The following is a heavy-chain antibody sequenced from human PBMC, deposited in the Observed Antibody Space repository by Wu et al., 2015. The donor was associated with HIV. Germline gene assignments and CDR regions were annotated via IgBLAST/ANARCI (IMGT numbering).Heavy chain of an antibody. CDR3: ARDPGSIAVAGTNYYYYYGMDV. J-gene: IGHJ6*02. D-gene: IGHD6-19*01. CDR2: IIPIFGTA. CDR1: GGTFSSYA. Sequence: QVQLVQSGAEVKKPGSSVKVSCKASGGTFSSYAISWARQAPGQGLEWMGRIIPIFGTANYAQKFQGRVTITADESTSTAYMELSSLRSEDTAVYYCARDPGSIAVAGTNYYYYYGMDVWGQGTTVTVSS. V-gene: IGHV1-69*18.